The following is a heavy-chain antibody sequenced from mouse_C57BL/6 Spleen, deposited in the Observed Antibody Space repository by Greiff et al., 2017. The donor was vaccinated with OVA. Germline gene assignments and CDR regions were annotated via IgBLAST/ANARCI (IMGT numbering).Heavy chain of an antibody. CDR1: GYTFTDYE. V-gene: IGHV1-15*01. D-gene: IGHD2-3*01. J-gene: IGHJ2*01. CDR2: IDPETGGT. Sequence: VKVVESGAELVRPGASVTLSCKASGYTFTDYEMHWVKQTPVHGLEWIGAIDPETGGTAYNQKFKGKAILTADKSSSTAYMELRSLTSEDSAVYYCTRADGYYGSFDYWGQGTTLTVSS. CDR3: TRADGYYGSFDY.